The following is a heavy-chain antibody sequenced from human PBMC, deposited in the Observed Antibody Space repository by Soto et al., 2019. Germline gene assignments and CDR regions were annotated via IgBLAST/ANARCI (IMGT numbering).Heavy chain of an antibody. CDR2: IYYSGST. V-gene: IGHV4-31*03. D-gene: IGHD2-2*01. CDR3: AREKHCSSTRCSWFDP. CDR1: GGSISSGDYY. Sequence: PSETLSLTCTVSGGSISSGDYYWSWIRQHPGKGLEWIGYIYYSGSTYYNPSLKSRLTISIDTSKNQFSLKLSSVTAADTAAYYCAREKHCSSTRCSWFDPWGQGTLVTVSS. J-gene: IGHJ5*02.